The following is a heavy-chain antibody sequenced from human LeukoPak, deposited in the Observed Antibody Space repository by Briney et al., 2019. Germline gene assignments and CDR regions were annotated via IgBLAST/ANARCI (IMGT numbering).Heavy chain of an antibody. J-gene: IGHJ4*02. CDR1: GDSISSYY. D-gene: IGHD3-10*01. V-gene: IGHV4-59*08. CDR2: IYHFGSTT. CDR3: ARHYAHGSGIYAPFGY. Sequence: SETLSLTCTVSGDSISSYYWNWIRQALGKGLEWIAYIYHFGSTTNYNPSLKSRVSISLDTSRNQFSLKLDSVTAADTAVYFCARHYAHGSGIYAPFGYWGQGALVTVSS.